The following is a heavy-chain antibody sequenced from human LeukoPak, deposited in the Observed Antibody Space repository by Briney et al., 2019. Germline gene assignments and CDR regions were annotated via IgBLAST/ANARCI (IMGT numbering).Heavy chain of an antibody. J-gene: IGHJ4*02. CDR3: AKDRGYAIAFFDY. D-gene: IGHD2-8*01. CDR1: GFTFSSYA. CDR2: ISGSGGST. V-gene: IGHV3-23*01. Sequence: PGGSLRLSCAATGFTFSSYAMSWVRQAPGKGLEWVSAISGSGGSTYYADSVKGRFTISRDNSKNTLYLQMNSLRAEDTAVYYCAKDRGYAIAFFDYWGQGTLVTVSS.